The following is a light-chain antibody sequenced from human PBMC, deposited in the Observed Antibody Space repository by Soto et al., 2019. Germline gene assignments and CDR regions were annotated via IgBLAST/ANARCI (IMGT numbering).Light chain of an antibody. V-gene: IGKV1-5*03. CDR1: QTISSW. J-gene: IGKJ1*01. CDR2: KAS. CDR3: KNYNIYSEV. Sequence: DIQMTQSPSTLSGSVGDRVTITCRASQTISSWLAWYQQKPGKAPKLLIYKASTLKRGVPSRFNGSGSGTEFTLTISSLQPDDGATYYCKNYNIYSEVFGQGTKVELK.